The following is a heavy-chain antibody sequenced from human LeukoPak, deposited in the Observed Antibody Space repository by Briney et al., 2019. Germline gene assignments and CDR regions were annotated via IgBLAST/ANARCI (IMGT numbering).Heavy chain of an antibody. V-gene: IGHV4-59*01. D-gene: IGHD3-22*01. CDR1: GGSISSYY. J-gene: IGHJ5*02. Sequence: SETLSLTCTVSGGSISSYYWSWIRQPPGKGLEWIGYIYYSGSTNYNPSLKSRVTISVDTSKNQFSLKLSSVTAADTAVYYCARGETYYYDSSVNWFDPWGQGTLVTVSS. CDR3: ARGETYYYDSSVNWFDP. CDR2: IYYSGST.